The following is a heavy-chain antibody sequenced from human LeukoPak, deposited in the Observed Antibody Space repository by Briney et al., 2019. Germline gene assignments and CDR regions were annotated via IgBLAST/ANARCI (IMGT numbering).Heavy chain of an antibody. D-gene: IGHD3-22*01. CDR3: ARGYDIGGFDS. Sequence: PSETLSLTCTVSGGSISSYYWSWIRQPPGKGLEWIGYIYYSGSTYYNPSLKSRATILMDRSKNQFSLKLSSVTAADTAVYYCARGYDIGGFDSWGQGTLVTVSS. CDR1: GGSISSYY. J-gene: IGHJ4*02. V-gene: IGHV4-59*12. CDR2: IYYSGST.